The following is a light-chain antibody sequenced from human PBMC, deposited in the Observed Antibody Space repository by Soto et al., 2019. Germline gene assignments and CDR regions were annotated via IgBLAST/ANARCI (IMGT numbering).Light chain of an antibody. J-gene: IGKJ4*01. CDR2: DAS. V-gene: IGKV3-11*01. Sequence: EIVLTQSPATLSLSPGESATLSCRASQSVSSYLAWYQQKPGQAPRLLIYDASNRATGIPARFSGSGSGTDFTLTISSLEPEDVAVYYCQQRSNCPPVFGGGTKVEIK. CDR1: QSVSSY. CDR3: QQRSNCPPV.